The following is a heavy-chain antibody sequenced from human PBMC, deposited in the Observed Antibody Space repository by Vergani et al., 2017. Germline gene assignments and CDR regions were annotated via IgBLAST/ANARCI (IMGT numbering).Heavy chain of an antibody. CDR2: ISWHSNSI. J-gene: IGHJ5*02. V-gene: IGHV3-9*02. Sequence: EVQLEESGGGLVLPGRSLRLSCVASGFTSAGYAMHWVRQDPGKGLEWVSGISWHSNSIGYAASVKGRFTISRDNAKNSLYLQMNSLRAEDTAFYYCAKDLGTSSGGGWFDPWGQGTLVTVSS. D-gene: IGHD6-6*01. CDR3: AKDLGTSSGGGWFDP. CDR1: GFTSAGYA.